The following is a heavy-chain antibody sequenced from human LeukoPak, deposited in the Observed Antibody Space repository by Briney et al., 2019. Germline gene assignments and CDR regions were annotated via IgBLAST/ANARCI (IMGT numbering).Heavy chain of an antibody. CDR3: ARRSSSEF. CDR2: INPGNSDT. D-gene: IGHD6-6*01. J-gene: IGHJ4*02. Sequence: ESLKISGKGSGYSFSNYWIGWVRQMPGKGLEWMAIINPGNSDTKYNPAFQGQVTISADKSISTAYLQWGSLKASDSAMYYCARRSSSEFWGQGTLVTVSS. CDR1: GYSFSNYW. V-gene: IGHV5-51*01.